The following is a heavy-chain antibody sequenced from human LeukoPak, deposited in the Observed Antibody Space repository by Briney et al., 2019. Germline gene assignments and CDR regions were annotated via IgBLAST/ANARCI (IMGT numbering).Heavy chain of an antibody. CDR2: MNPNSGNT. CDR1: GYTFTSYD. J-gene: IGHJ4*02. V-gene: IGHV1-8*01. Sequence: ASVKVFCKASGYTFTSYDINWVRQATGQGLEWMGWMNPNSGNTGYAQKFQGRVTMTRNTSISTAYMELSSLRSEDTAVYYCARGRCSGGSCYTLSHIYHYWGQGTLVTVSS. CDR3: ARGRCSGGSCYTLSHIYHY. D-gene: IGHD2-15*01.